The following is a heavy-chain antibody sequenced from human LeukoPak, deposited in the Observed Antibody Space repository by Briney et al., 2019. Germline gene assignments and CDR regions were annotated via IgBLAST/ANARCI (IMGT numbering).Heavy chain of an antibody. Sequence: SQTLSLTCTVSGGSISSDGYYWSWIRQHPGKGLEWIGAIYYTGSTYYNPSLSSRVIMALDTSKNHLSLHLTSVTAADTAVYYCSRENGAFSPFGYWGQGYLVTVLS. J-gene: IGHJ4*02. CDR1: GGSISSDGYY. V-gene: IGHV4-31*03. D-gene: IGHD2-8*01. CDR2: IYYTGST. CDR3: SRENGAFSPFGY.